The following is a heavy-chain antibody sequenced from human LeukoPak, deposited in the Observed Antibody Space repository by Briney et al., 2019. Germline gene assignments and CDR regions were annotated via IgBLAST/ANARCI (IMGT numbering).Heavy chain of an antibody. Sequence: PGGSLRLSCAASGFTFSSYWMSWVRQAPGKGLEWVANIKQDGSEKYYVDSVKGRFIISRDNAKNSLYLQMNSLRAEDTAVYYCAREYDFWSGLSPPDYWGQGTLVTVSS. CDR3: AREYDFWSGLSPPDY. J-gene: IGHJ4*02. CDR2: IKQDGSEK. CDR1: GFTFSSYW. V-gene: IGHV3-7*01. D-gene: IGHD3-3*01.